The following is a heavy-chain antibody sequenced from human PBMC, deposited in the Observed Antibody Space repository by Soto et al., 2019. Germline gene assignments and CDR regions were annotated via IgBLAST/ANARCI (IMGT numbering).Heavy chain of an antibody. CDR3: ARRRGDSGWYGLGLDY. J-gene: IGHJ4*02. Sequence: EVQLVQSGAEVKKPGESLKISCTSSGYTFSNYWIAWVRQVPGIGLEWVGIIYPGDSETRYSPSLQGQVTISADKSMSTAYLHWSSLMASDAAIYYCARRRGDSGWYGLGLDYWGQGTLLTVSS. CDR1: GYTFSNYW. V-gene: IGHV5-51*01. D-gene: IGHD6-19*01. CDR2: IYPGDSET.